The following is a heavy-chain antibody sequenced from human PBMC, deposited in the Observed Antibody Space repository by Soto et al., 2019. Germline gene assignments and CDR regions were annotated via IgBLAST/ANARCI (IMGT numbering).Heavy chain of an antibody. Sequence: GGSLRLSCEATGFTLSDYHMSWIRQAPGKGLAWVSYITAIGHIIYYAASVKGRFTISRNNAKNSLSLQMNSLRADDTAVYFCARERADDGYNYGMDVWGGGTTVTVAA. V-gene: IGHV3-11*01. D-gene: IGHD1-1*01. J-gene: IGHJ6*04. CDR1: GFTLSDYH. CDR2: ITAIGHII. CDR3: ARERADDGYNYGMDV.